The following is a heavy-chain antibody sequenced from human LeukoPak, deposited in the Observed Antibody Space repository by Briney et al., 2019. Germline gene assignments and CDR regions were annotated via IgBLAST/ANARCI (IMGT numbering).Heavy chain of an antibody. CDR3: AKDLDFWSGYYRY. D-gene: IGHD3-3*01. CDR2: IYNGGST. J-gene: IGHJ4*02. V-gene: IGHV3-53*01. Sequence: GGSLRLSCVVFGFTVSTNYMSWVHQAPGKGLEWVSVIYNGGSTYYADSVKGRFTISRDNSKNTLYLQMNSLRAEDTAVYYCAKDLDFWSGYYRYWGQGTLVTVSS. CDR1: GFTVSTNY.